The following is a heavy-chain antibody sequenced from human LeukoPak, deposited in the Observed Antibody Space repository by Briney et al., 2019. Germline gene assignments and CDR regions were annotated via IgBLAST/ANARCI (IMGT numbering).Heavy chain of an antibody. Sequence: ASVKVSCKASGYTFTSYAMHWVRQAPGQRLEWMGWINAGNGNTKYSQKFQGRVTNTRDTSASTAYMELSSLRSEDTAVYYCARVATMVRGVSPGYWGQGTLVTVSS. V-gene: IGHV1-3*01. CDR2: INAGNGNT. CDR1: GYTFTSYA. CDR3: ARVATMVRGVSPGY. J-gene: IGHJ4*02. D-gene: IGHD3-10*01.